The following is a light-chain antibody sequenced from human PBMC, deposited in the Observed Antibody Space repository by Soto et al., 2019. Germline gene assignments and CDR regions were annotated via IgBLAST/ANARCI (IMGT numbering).Light chain of an antibody. V-gene: IGLV2-23*02. CDR3: CSSVGSSTSYV. J-gene: IGLJ1*01. CDR1: SGDVGNYNL. CDR2: EVN. Sequence: QSALTQPASVSGSPGQSITISCTGTSGDVGNYNLVSWYQQHPGKAPKLMIYEVNKWPSGVSNRFSGSKSGNTASLTISGLQAEDEADYYCCSSVGSSTSYVFGTGTKLTVL.